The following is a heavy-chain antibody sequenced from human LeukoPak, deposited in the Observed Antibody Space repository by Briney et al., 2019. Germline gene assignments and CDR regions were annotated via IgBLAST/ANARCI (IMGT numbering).Heavy chain of an antibody. D-gene: IGHD3-22*01. Sequence: PGGSLRLSCAASGFTFSSYAMSWVRQAPGKGLEWVSAIGGSGGSTYYADSVKGRFTISRDNSKNTLYLQMNSLRAEDTAVYYCAKGPAPYYYDSSGYLGYFDYWGQGTLVTVSS. V-gene: IGHV3-23*01. CDR2: IGGSGGST. J-gene: IGHJ4*02. CDR1: GFTFSSYA. CDR3: AKGPAPYYYDSSGYLGYFDY.